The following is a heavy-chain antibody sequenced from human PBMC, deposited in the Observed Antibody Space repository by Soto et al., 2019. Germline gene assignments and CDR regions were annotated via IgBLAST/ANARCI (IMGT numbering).Heavy chain of an antibody. CDR2: IYPGDSDT. J-gene: IGHJ6*02. CDR1: GYSFTSYW. Sequence: GESLKISCKGSGYSFTSYWIGWVRQMPGKGLEWMGIIYPGDSDTRYSPSFQGQVTISADKSISTAYLQWSSLKASDTAMYYCARQQGYSYERYYYYYYGMDVWGQGTTVTVSS. V-gene: IGHV5-51*01. D-gene: IGHD5-18*01. CDR3: ARQQGYSYERYYYYYYGMDV.